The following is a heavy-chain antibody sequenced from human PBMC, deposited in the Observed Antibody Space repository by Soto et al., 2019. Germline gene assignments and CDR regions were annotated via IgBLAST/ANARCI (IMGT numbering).Heavy chain of an antibody. CDR3: AREGPPPGSYYYGMDV. CDR2: IKQDGSEK. D-gene: IGHD3-10*01. J-gene: IGHJ6*02. V-gene: IGHV3-7*01. CDR1: GFTFSSYW. Sequence: GGSLRLSCAASGFTFSSYWMSWVRQAPGKGLEWVANIKQDGSEKYYVDSVKGRFTISRDNAKNSLYLQMNSLRAEDTAVYYCAREGPPPGSYYYGMDVWGQGTTVTVSS.